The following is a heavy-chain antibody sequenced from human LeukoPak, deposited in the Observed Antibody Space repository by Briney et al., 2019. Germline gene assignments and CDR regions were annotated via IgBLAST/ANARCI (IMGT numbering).Heavy chain of an antibody. V-gene: IGHV3-23*01. J-gene: IGHJ4*02. CDR3: AVPQWELLN. CDR1: GFTFSSYT. Sequence: PGGSLILSCAASGFTFSSYTMSWVRQAPGKGLEWVSAISAGGGNTYYADSVKGRFTISRDNSKNTLYLQMNSLRAEDTAVYSCAVPQWELLNWGQGTLVTVSS. CDR2: ISAGGGNT. D-gene: IGHD1-26*01.